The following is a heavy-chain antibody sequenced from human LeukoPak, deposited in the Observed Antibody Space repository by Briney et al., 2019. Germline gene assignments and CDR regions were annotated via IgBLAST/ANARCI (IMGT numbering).Heavy chain of an antibody. CDR1: GDSFSSRSYY. CDR3: AREFNRRGPLYFDY. CDR2: SHTSGRT. V-gene: IGHV4-61*02. J-gene: IGHJ4*02. Sequence: PSETLSLTCTVSGDSFSSRSYYWSWIRQPAGKGLEWIGRSHTSGRTNYNPSLKSRVTISVDTSKNQFSLKLSSVTAADTAVYFCAREFNRRGPLYFDYWGQGTVVTVSS.